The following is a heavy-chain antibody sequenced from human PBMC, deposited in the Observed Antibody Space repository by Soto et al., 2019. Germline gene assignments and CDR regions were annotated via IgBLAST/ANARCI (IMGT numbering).Heavy chain of an antibody. Sequence: EVLLLESGGGLVQPGWSLRLSCAASGFTFSSYAMSWVRQAPGKWLEWVSAISGSGGSTYYADSVKGRFTISRDNSKHSLDLQMNSRRAYDTAVYYCAKDREIFGVVIIPVFDYWGQGTLVTVSS. J-gene: IGHJ4*02. V-gene: IGHV3-23*01. CDR2: ISGSGGST. D-gene: IGHD3-3*01. CDR1: GFTFSSYA. CDR3: AKDREIFGVVIIPVFDY.